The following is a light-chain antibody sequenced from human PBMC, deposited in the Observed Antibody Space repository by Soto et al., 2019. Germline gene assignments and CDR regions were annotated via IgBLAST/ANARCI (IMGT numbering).Light chain of an antibody. Sequence: QSVLTQPASLSGSLGQSVTISCTGTSSDVGGHIYVSWYQHQAGKAPRLLIYEVGNRPSGVSNRFSGSKSGNTASLTISGLQAEDEAVYCCASYRSPTIIFGGGTKLTVL. CDR1: SSDVGGHIY. J-gene: IGLJ2*01. CDR3: ASYRSPTII. CDR2: EVG. V-gene: IGLV2-14*01.